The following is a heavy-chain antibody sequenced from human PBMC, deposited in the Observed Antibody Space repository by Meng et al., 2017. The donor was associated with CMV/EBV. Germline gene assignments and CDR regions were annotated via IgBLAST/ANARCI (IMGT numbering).Heavy chain of an antibody. V-gene: IGHV3-23*01. CDR2: ISDSGSRT. CDR1: GCTFSSYA. J-gene: IGHJ4*02. CDR3: EGSDF. Sequence: GSLRLSCAASGCTFSSYAMRWARQTPRKGLEWVSTISDSGSRTHYADSVKGRFTVSRDNSKNTLSLLMSSLRADDTAIYYCEGSDFWGQGTLVTVSS.